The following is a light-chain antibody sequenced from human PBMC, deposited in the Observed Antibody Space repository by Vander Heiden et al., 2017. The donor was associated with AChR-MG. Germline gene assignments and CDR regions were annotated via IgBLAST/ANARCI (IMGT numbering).Light chain of an antibody. CDR3: NSRDSSGNHRGV. CDR1: SLRSYY. CDR2: GKN. Sequence: SSELTQDPAVSVALGQTVRITCQGDSLRSYYASWYQQKPGQAPVLVIYGKNNRPSGITDRFSGSSSGNTASLTITGAQAEDEADYYCNSRDSSGNHRGVFGGGTKLTVL. J-gene: IGLJ2*01. V-gene: IGLV3-19*01.